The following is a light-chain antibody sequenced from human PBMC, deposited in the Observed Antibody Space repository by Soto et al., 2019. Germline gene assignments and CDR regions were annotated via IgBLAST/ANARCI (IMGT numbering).Light chain of an antibody. J-gene: IGKJ4*01. Sequence: AIRMTQSPSSFSASTGDRVTLTCRASQGISSYLAWYQQKPGKAPKLLIYAASTLQSGVPSRFSGSGSGTEFTLTISSLQPEDFATYYCQQLNSYPHTFGGGTKVDIK. V-gene: IGKV1-8*01. CDR1: QGISSY. CDR3: QQLNSYPHT. CDR2: AAS.